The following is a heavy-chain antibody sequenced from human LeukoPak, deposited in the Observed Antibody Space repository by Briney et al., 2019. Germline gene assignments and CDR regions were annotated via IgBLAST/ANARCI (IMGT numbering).Heavy chain of an antibody. V-gene: IGHV4-38-2*02. CDR1: GYSISSDYY. CDR2: IYHSGIT. Sequence: SETLSLTCTVSGYSISSDYYWGWIRQPPGKGLEWIGSIYHSGITYYNPSLNSRVTISLDTSKNQFSLRLTSVTAADTAVYYCARQTGSGLFILPGGQGTLVTVSS. D-gene: IGHD3/OR15-3a*01. CDR3: ARQTGSGLFILP. J-gene: IGHJ4*02.